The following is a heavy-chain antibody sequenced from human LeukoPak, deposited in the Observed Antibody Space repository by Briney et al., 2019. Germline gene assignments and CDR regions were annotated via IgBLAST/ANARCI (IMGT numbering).Heavy chain of an antibody. CDR1: RFTFSSYS. Sequence: GGSLRLSCAASRFTFSSYSMNWVRQAPGKGLEWVSSISSSSSYIYYADSVKGRFTISRDNAKNSLYLQMNSLRAEDTAVYYCARDRDGSGSYYLDYWGQGTLVTVSS. J-gene: IGHJ4*02. V-gene: IGHV3-21*01. CDR3: ARDRDGSGSYYLDY. CDR2: ISSSSSYI. D-gene: IGHD3-10*01.